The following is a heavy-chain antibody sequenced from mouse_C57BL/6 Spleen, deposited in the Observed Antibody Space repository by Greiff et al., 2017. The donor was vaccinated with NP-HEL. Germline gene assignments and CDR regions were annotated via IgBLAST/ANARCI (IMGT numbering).Heavy chain of an antibody. CDR2: IYPRDGST. J-gene: IGHJ1*03. CDR3: ARRRNYDYKYFDV. D-gene: IGHD2-4*01. Sequence: QVQLKQSGPELVKPGASVKLSCKASGYTFTSYDINWVKQRPGQGLEWIGWIYPRDGSTKYNEKFKGKATLTVDTSSSTAYMELHSLTSEDSAVYFCARRRNYDYKYFDVWGTGTTVTVSS. V-gene: IGHV1-85*01. CDR1: GYTFTSYD.